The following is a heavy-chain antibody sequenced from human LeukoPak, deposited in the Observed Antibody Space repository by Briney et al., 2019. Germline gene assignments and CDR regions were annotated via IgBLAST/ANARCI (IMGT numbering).Heavy chain of an antibody. D-gene: IGHD5-18*01. CDR2: IIPILGIA. CDR1: GGTFSSYA. V-gene: IGHV1-69*04. CDR3: ARVQHAGYGNPAAFDY. J-gene: IGHJ4*02. Sequence: SVKVSCKASGGTFSSYAISWVRQAPGQGLEWMGRIIPILGIANYAQKFQGRVTITADKSTSTAYMELSSLRSEDTAVYYCARVQHAGYGNPAAFDYWGQGTLVTVSS.